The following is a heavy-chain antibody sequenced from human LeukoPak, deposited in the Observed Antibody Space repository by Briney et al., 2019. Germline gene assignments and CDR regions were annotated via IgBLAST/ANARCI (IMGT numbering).Heavy chain of an antibody. V-gene: IGHV4-59*11. CDR2: LYYSGYT. J-gene: IGHJ4*02. CDR3: ATGRGWLPDY. Sequence: PSETLSLTCTVSGGSITNHYWSWIRQPPRKGLEWIGHLYYSGYTNYNPSLKSRVTMSVDTSKTQFSLKLSSVTAADTALYYCATGRGWLPDYWGQGTLVTVSS. D-gene: IGHD5-12*01. CDR1: GGSITNHY.